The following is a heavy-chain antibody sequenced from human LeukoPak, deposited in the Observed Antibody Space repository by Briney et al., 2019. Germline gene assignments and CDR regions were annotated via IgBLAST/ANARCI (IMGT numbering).Heavy chain of an antibody. D-gene: IGHD4-17*01. CDR2: ISAYNGNT. Sequence: WASVKVSCKASGGTFSSYAISWVRQAPGQGLEWMGWISAYNGNTNYAQKLQGRVTMTTDTSTSTAYMELRSLRSDDTAVYYCAATVTTNGFGMDVWGQGTTVTVSS. J-gene: IGHJ6*02. CDR3: AATVTTNGFGMDV. CDR1: GGTFSSYA. V-gene: IGHV1-18*01.